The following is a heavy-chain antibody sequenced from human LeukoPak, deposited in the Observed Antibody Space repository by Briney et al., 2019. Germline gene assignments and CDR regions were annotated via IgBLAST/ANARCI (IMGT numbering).Heavy chain of an antibody. Sequence: SETLSLTCTVSGGSISSYYWSWIRQPPGKGLEWIGYIYDSGSTNYNPSLKSRVTISVDTSKNQFSLKLSSVTAADTAVYYCAREYGSGSPYYYYGMDVWGQGTTVTVCS. CDR2: IYDSGST. J-gene: IGHJ6*02. CDR1: GGSISSYY. D-gene: IGHD3-10*01. V-gene: IGHV4-59*01. CDR3: AREYGSGSPYYYYGMDV.